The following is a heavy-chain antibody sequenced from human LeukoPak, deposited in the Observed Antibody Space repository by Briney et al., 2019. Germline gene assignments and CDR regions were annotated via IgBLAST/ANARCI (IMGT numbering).Heavy chain of an antibody. CDR1: GCTFSSYA. CDR3: ARGRPTTSIAAAGVNLFDR. Sequence: ASVKLSCKAAGCTFSSYAISWVRQAPGQGLEWMGGIILIFGTTNYAQKFQGRVTITADKSTSTAYMELCRLRSEDTAVYYCARGRPTTSIAAAGVNLFDRWSQGTLVTVSS. J-gene: IGHJ5*02. V-gene: IGHV1-69*06. CDR2: IILIFGTT. D-gene: IGHD6-13*01.